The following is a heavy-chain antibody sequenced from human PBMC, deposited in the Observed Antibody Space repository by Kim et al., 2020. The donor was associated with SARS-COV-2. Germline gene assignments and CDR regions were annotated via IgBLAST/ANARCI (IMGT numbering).Heavy chain of an antibody. Sequence: LESRVTISVDTSKNQFSLKLSSVTAADTAVYYCARDFWSGYPLYYYGMDVWGQGTTVTVSS. D-gene: IGHD3-3*01. CDR3: ARDFWSGYPLYYYGMDV. V-gene: IGHV4-39*07. J-gene: IGHJ6*02.